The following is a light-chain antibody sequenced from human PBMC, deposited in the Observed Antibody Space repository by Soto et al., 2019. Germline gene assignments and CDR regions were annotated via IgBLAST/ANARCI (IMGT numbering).Light chain of an antibody. J-gene: IGKJ5*01. CDR1: QSSSTN. Sequence: VGLTQSPATLPSFPGDRVTLSCRASQSSSTNLAWSHQRPGRPPPLLLSAVSTRATGIPARFSGSGSGTEFTLTISSLQSDDFAISYCKQYYTWPPRLTFGQGTRLEI. CDR2: AVS. V-gene: IGKV3-15*01. CDR3: KQYYTWPPRLT.